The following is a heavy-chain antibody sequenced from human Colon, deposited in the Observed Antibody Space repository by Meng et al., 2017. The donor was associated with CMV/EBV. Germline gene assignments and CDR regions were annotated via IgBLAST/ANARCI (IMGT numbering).Heavy chain of an antibody. Sequence: GVLKISCAASGFMFSRYRMAWVRQAPGKGLEWGSSISGDSSYKYYSDSLKGRVAISRDNAKNSLYLQINSLSAEDTAVYYCVRDKSVLLWFGDTDAAMDVWGQGTTVTVSS. CDR3: VRDKSVLLWFGDTDAAMDV. V-gene: IGHV3-21*01. CDR1: GFMFSRYR. CDR2: ISGDSSYK. J-gene: IGHJ6*02. D-gene: IGHD3-10*01.